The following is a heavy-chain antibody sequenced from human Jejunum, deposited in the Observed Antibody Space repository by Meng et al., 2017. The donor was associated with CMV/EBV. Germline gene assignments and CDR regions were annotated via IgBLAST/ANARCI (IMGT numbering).Heavy chain of an antibody. V-gene: IGHV3-53*01. D-gene: IGHD1/OR15-1a*01. J-gene: IGHJ5*02. CDR1: GFTVTSNH. Sequence: SGFTVTSNHITWVRQAPGKGLEWVSTIYNTGGTHFSDSVKGRFTISRDTSKNTVHLQMDSLRVEDTAVYYCARGSDWGTPSWFDPWGQGTRVTVSS. CDR2: IYNTGGT. CDR3: ARGSDWGTPSWFDP.